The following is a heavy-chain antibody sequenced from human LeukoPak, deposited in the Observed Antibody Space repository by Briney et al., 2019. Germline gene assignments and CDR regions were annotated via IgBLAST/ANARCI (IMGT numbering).Heavy chain of an antibody. CDR2: ISGSGDST. D-gene: IGHD6-13*01. J-gene: IGHJ3*02. V-gene: IGHV3-23*01. CDR1: GFTFSSYA. CDR3: AEDRAIGAAATGAFDM. Sequence: PGGSLRLSCAASGFTFSSYAMSWVRQAPGKGLEWVSAISGSGDSTYYADSVKGRFTISRDNSKNTLYLQMNSLRAEDTAVYYCAEDRAIGAAATGAFDMWGQGTLVTVSS.